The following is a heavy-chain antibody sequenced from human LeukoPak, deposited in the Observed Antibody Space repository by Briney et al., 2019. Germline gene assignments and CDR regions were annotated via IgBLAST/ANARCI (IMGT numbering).Heavy chain of an antibody. CDR1: GGSISSYY. CDR2: IYYSGST. CDR3: ARGEQQLVLAFDI. Sequence: SGTLSLTCTVSGGSISSYYWSWIRQPPGKGLEWIGYIYYSGSTNYNPSLKSRVTISVDTSKNQFSLKLSSVTAADTAVYYCARGEQQLVLAFDIWGQGTMVTVSS. V-gene: IGHV4-59*01. J-gene: IGHJ3*02. D-gene: IGHD6-13*01.